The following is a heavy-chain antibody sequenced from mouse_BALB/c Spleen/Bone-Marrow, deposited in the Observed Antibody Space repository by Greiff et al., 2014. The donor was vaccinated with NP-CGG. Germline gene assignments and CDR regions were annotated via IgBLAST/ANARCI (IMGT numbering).Heavy chain of an antibody. D-gene: IGHD2-10*02. CDR3: ARQLYGNYAY. CDR1: GYSFTGYY. V-gene: IGHV1S30*01. CDR2: INPYNGGT. Sequence: EVQLQQSGPELVKPGPSVKISCKASGYSFTGYYMHWVKQSHGKSLEWIGEINPYNGGTSYNQKFKGKATLTVDTSSSTAFMELHSLTSEDSLVYYCARQLYGNYAYWGQGTLVTVYA. J-gene: IGHJ3*01.